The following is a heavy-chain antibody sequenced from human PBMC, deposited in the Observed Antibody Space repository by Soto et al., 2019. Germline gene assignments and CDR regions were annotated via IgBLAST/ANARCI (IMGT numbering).Heavy chain of an antibody. CDR2: INHTGGT. J-gene: IGHJ5*02. CDR1: GGSISSGGYY. Sequence: SETLYLTCTVSGGSISSGGYYWNWIRQPPGKGLEWIGEINHTGGTHYNPSLKSRVTMSVDTSKNQFSLRLSSVTAADTAIYYCATRITVFGLLIPPFDPWGQGTQVTVSS. V-gene: IGHV4-61*08. CDR3: ATRITVFGLLIPPFDP. D-gene: IGHD3-3*01.